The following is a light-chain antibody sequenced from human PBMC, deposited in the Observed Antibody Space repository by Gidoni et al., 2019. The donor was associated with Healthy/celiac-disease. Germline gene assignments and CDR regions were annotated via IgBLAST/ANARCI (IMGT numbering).Light chain of an antibody. Sequence: EIVFTQSPATLSLSPGETATLSCRASQSVSSYLAWYQQKPGQAPRLLIYDASNRATGIPARFSGSGSGTDFTLTISSLEHEVFAVYYCQQRSTLLTFGGXTKVEIK. J-gene: IGKJ4*01. V-gene: IGKV3-11*01. CDR3: QQRSTLLT. CDR1: QSVSSY. CDR2: DAS.